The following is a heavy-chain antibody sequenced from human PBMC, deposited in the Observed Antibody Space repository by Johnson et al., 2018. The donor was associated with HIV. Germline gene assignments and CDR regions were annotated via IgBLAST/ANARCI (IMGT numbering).Heavy chain of an antibody. CDR1: GFTVSSNY. J-gene: IGHJ3*02. V-gene: IGHV3-66*03. D-gene: IGHD3-3*01. CDR3: AGVVSDYNFWSGGRAFDI. CDR2: IYSGGST. Sequence: VQLVESGGGLIQPGGSLRLSCAASGFTVSSNYMSWVRQAPGKGLEWVSVIYSGGSTYYADSVKGRFTISRDNSKNQLYLQMISLRAGDTAVYYCAGVVSDYNFWSGGRAFDIWGQGTMVTVSS.